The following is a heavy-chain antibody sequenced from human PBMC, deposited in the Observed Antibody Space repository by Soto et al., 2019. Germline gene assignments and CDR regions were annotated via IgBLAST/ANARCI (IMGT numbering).Heavy chain of an antibody. CDR2: ISGSGDYT. CDR1: GFTFSSFA. V-gene: IGHV3-23*01. D-gene: IGHD1-1*01. Sequence: QLLESGGGFVQPGGSLRLSCVASGFTFSSFAMAWVRQAPGEGLEWVSAISGSGDYTFYADSMKGRFTISRDNSKDALYLQINSLRAEDTAVYYCANPIPKTGTTFGFWGQGTLVTVSS. CDR3: ANPIPKTGTTFGF. J-gene: IGHJ4*02.